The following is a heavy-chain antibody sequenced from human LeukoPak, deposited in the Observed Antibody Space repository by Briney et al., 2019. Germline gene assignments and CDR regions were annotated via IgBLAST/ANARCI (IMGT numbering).Heavy chain of an antibody. D-gene: IGHD5-18*01. CDR1: GFTFNNYA. Sequence: GGSLRLSCAASGFTFNNYAMSWVRQAPGRGLEWVSGLSGSGAYTYYADSMKGRFTISRDNSKNTLYLQMNSLRAEDTAVYYCAKADGNNYGRSAFDIWGQGTLVTVSS. CDR2: LSGSGAYT. V-gene: IGHV3-23*01. CDR3: AKADGNNYGRSAFDI. J-gene: IGHJ3*02.